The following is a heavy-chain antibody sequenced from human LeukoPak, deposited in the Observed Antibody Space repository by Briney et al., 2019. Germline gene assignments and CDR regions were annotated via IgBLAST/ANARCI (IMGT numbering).Heavy chain of an antibody. J-gene: IGHJ6*02. CDR2: IYYSGST. V-gene: IGHV4-39*01. Sequence: SETPSLTCTVSGGSISSSSYYWGWIRQPPGKGLEWIGSIYYSGSTYYNPSLKSRVTISVDTSKNQFSLKLSSVTAADTAVYYCARHPLVVATTNYYYYGMDVWGQGTTVTVSS. CDR3: ARHPLVVATTNYYYYGMDV. CDR1: GGSISSSSYY. D-gene: IGHD2-15*01.